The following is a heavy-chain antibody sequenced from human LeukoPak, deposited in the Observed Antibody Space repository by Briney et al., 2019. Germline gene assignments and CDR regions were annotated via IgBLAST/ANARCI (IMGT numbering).Heavy chain of an antibody. J-gene: IGHJ4*02. V-gene: IGHV1-18*01. CDR1: GYTFTSYG. Sequence: ASVKVSCKASGYTFTSYGISWVRQAPGQGLEWMGWISAYNGNTNYAQKFQGRVTITADKSTSTAYMELSSLRFEDTAVYYCAVGIVGATTFDYWGQGTLVTVSS. CDR2: ISAYNGNT. D-gene: IGHD1-26*01. CDR3: AVGIVGATTFDY.